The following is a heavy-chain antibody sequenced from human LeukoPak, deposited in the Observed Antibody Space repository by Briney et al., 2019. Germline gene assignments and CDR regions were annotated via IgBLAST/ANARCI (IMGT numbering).Heavy chain of an antibody. D-gene: IGHD3-22*01. CDR1: ARPIRSPSFY. Sequence: PSEPETLPCTLTARPIRSPSFYGGWIREPPGKGLEWIGNVYYSGGTYYNPSLNSRVTISVDTSKNQFSVKLSSVTAADTAVYYCARSHTRHYYDSSGYYVPGLVYFDYWGQGTLVTVSS. CDR2: VYYSGGT. V-gene: IGHV4-39*01. J-gene: IGHJ4*02. CDR3: ARSHTRHYYDSSGYYVPGLVYFDY.